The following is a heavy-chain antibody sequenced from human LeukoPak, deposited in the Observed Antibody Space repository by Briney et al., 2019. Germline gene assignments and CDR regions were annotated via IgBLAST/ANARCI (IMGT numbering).Heavy chain of an antibody. D-gene: IGHD3-10*01. J-gene: IGHJ6*03. V-gene: IGHV4-34*01. CDR1: GGSFSGYY. Sequence: PSETLSLTCAVYGGSFSGYYWSWIRQPPGKGLEWIGEINHSGSTNYNPSLKSRVTISVDTSKNQFSLKLSSVTAADTAVYYCARAVGSGSFQTYYYYMDVWGKGTTVTISS. CDR2: INHSGST. CDR3: ARAVGSGSFQTYYYYMDV.